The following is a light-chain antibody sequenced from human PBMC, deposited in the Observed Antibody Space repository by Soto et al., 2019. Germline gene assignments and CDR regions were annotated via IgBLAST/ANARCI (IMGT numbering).Light chain of an antibody. J-gene: IGKJ2*01. CDR3: MQGSHWPYT. CDR1: QSLVSSNGNTY. V-gene: IGKV2-30*01. Sequence: VVMTQSPLSLPVTLGQPASISCRSSQSLVSSNGNTYLNWFQQRPGQCPRRLIYKVSNRDSGVPDRFSGSGSGIDFTLKISRVEAEDVGVYYCMQGSHWPYTFGQGTKLEIE. CDR2: KVS.